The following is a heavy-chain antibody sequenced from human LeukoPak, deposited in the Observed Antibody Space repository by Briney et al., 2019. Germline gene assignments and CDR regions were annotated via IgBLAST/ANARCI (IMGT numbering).Heavy chain of an antibody. CDR1: GFTFSSYG. D-gene: IGHD3-3*01. J-gene: IGHJ4*02. CDR3: ARDLRGVFGFLSFLDY. CDR2: IWYDGSNK. V-gene: IGHV3-33*01. Sequence: GGSLRLSCAASGFTFSSYGMHWVRQAPGKGLEWVAVIWYDGSNKYYADSVKGRFTISRDNSKNTLYLQMNSLRAEDTAVYYCARDLRGVFGFLSFLDYWGQGTLATVSS.